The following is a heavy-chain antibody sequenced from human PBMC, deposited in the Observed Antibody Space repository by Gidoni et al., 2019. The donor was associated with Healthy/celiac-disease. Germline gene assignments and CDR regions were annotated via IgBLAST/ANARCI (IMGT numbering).Heavy chain of an antibody. CDR3: AGPQLELNEGPNYYYYYGMDV. J-gene: IGHJ6*02. V-gene: IGHV3-66*01. D-gene: IGHD1-1*01. Sequence: LEWVSVIYSGGSTYYADSVKGRFTISRDNSKNTLYLQMNSLRAEDTAVYYCAGPQLELNEGPNYYYYYGMDVWGQGTTVTVSS. CDR2: IYSGGST.